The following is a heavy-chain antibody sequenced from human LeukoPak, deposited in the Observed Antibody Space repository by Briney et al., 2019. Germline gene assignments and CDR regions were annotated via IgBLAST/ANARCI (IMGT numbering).Heavy chain of an antibody. CDR3: ARAGGYCGRISCPYYFDY. CDR1: GFTFNSYS. Sequence: PGGSLRLSCAASGFTFNSYSMNWVRQVPGKGLEWVSFISSSSSYIYYSDSVKGRFTVSRDNAKNSLYLEMNSLRAEDTAMYYCARAGGYCGRISCPYYFDYWGQGSLVAVSS. D-gene: IGHD2-15*01. CDR2: ISSSSSYI. V-gene: IGHV3-21*01. J-gene: IGHJ4*02.